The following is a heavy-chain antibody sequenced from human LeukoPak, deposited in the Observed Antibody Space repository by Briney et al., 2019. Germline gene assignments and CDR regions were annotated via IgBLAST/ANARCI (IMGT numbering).Heavy chain of an antibody. CDR2: IFPGDSDS. Sequence: GESLKISCKGSGYSFTSYWIGWVRQMPGKGLEWGGIIFPGDSDSRYSPSLQGQVTISADTSISTAYLQWSSLKASDTAMYFCARPYSSGWPYSFEYWGQGTLVTVSS. CDR3: ARPYSSGWPYSFEY. D-gene: IGHD6-19*01. V-gene: IGHV5-51*01. CDR1: GYSFTSYW. J-gene: IGHJ4*02.